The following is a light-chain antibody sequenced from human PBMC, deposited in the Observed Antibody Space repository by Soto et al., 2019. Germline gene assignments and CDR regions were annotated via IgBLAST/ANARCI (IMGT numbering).Light chain of an antibody. J-gene: IGKJ4*01. CDR1: QSIANY. V-gene: IGKV1-39*01. CDR3: QQSFSPPLT. CDR2: AAS. Sequence: DIQMTQSPSSLSASVGDRVTITCRASQSIANYLNWYQQKPGTAPKLLIFAASSLQSGCPSRLSGSGSGTDFTLTISSLQPEDFATYYWQQSFSPPLTFGGRTKVNIK.